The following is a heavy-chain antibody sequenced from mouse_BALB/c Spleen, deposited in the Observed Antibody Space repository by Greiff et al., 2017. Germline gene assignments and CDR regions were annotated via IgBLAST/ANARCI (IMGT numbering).Heavy chain of an antibody. D-gene: IGHD1-1*01. J-gene: IGHJ1*01. CDR2: IDPANGNT. CDR3: AYGSSPGYFDV. V-gene: IGHV14-3*02. CDR1: GFNIKDTY. Sequence: VQLQQSGAELVKPGASVKLSCTASGFNIKDTYMHWVKQRPEQGLEWIGRIDPANGNTKYDPKFQGKATITADTSSNTAYLQLSSLTSEDTAVYYCAYGSSPGYFDVRGAGTTVTVSS.